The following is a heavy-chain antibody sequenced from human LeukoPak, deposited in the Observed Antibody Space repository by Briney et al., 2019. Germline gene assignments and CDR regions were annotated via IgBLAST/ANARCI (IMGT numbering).Heavy chain of an antibody. CDR2: ISSSSGYI. CDR1: GFTFSSYS. V-gene: IGHV3-21*01. CDR3: ASLLVIAVAGYDAFDI. Sequence: GGSLRLSCAASGFTFSSYSMNWVRQAPGKGLEWVSSISSSSGYIYYADSVKGRFTISRDNAKNSLYLQMNSLRAEDTAVYYCASLLVIAVAGYDAFDIWGQGTMVTVSS. D-gene: IGHD6-19*01. J-gene: IGHJ3*02.